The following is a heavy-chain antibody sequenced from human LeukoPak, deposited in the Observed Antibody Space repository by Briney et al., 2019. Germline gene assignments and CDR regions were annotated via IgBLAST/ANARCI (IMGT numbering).Heavy chain of an antibody. V-gene: IGHV4-4*07. Sequence: SETLSLTCTVSGVSINDYYWTWIRQPAGKRLEWIGQIYPSEGPKYNPSLQSRVTMSVDTSKKQFSLQLTFVTVADTGVYYCARRATTTAWSFDSWGQGTLVIVSA. CDR3: ARRATTTAWSFDS. CDR1: GVSINDYY. J-gene: IGHJ4*02. CDR2: IYPSEGP. D-gene: IGHD4-11*01.